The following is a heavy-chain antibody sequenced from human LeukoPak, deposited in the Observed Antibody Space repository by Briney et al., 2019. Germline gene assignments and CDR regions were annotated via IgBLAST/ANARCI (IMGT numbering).Heavy chain of an antibody. CDR1: GFTFSSYS. Sequence: GGSLRLSCAASGFTFSSYSMNWVRQTPGKGLEWVSSISSSSSYIYYADSVKGRFTISRDNAKNSLYLQMNSLRAEDTAVYYCSSSGSYYDAGTDWGQGTLVTVSS. J-gene: IGHJ4*02. CDR2: ISSSSSYI. V-gene: IGHV3-21*01. D-gene: IGHD1-26*01. CDR3: SSSGSYYDAGTD.